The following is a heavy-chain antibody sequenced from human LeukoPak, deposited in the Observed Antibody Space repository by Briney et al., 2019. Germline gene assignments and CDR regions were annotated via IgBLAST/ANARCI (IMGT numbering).Heavy chain of an antibody. CDR2: ISSDSSYI. CDR1: GFILSTYS. V-gene: IGHV3-21*01. J-gene: IGHJ3*02. Sequence: GGSLRLSCAASGFILSTYSMSWVRQAPGKGLEWVSPISSDSSYIYYADSVKGRFTFSRDNAKNSLYLQMNSLRAEDTALYYCARGLPYNDAFDIWGQGTMVTVSS. CDR3: ARGLPYNDAFDI. D-gene: IGHD4-11*01.